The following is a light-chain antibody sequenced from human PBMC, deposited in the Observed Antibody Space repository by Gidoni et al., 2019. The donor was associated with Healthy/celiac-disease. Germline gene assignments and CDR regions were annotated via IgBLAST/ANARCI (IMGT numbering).Light chain of an antibody. Sequence: LSMTLSPSVVSASVEDRVTITCRGSQGISSWLAWYQQKPGKAPKLLIYAASSLQSGVRSRFSGSGSGTDFTLTISSLQPEDFATYYCQQDNSFPWTFGQGTKLEIK. CDR2: AAS. J-gene: IGKJ2*01. CDR1: QGISSW. CDR3: QQDNSFPWT. V-gene: IGKV1-12*01.